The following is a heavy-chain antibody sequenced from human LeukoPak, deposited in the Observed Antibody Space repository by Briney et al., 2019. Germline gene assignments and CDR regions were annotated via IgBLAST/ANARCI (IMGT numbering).Heavy chain of an antibody. CDR3: ARGRQLGGGIDY. V-gene: IGHV4-39*07. CDR1: GGSISSSSYY. Sequence: SETLSLTCTVSGGSISSSSYYWGWIRQPPGKGLEWIGSIYYSGSTYYNPSLKSRVTISVDTSKNQFSLKLSSVTAADTAVYYCARGRQLGGGIDYWGQGTLVTVSS. D-gene: IGHD6-13*01. CDR2: IYYSGST. J-gene: IGHJ4*02.